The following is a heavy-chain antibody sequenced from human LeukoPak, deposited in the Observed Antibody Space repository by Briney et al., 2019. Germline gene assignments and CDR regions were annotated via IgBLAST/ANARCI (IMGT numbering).Heavy chain of an antibody. CDR2: IYYSGST. Sequence: SETLSLACTVSGGSISSSSYYWGWIRQPPGKGLEWIGSIYYSGSTYYNPSLKSRVTISVDTSKNQFSLQLSSVTPEDTAVYYCARQNNTYHHYNLGWFDPWGQGTLVTVSS. CDR3: ARQNNTYHHYNLGWFDP. CDR1: GGSISSSSYY. J-gene: IGHJ5*02. D-gene: IGHD5-24*01. V-gene: IGHV4-39*01.